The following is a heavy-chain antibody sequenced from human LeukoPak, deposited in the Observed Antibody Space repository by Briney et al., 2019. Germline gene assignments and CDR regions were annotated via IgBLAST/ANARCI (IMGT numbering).Heavy chain of an antibody. J-gene: IGHJ6*02. CDR1: GGPINTYY. CDR2: IYYRGST. V-gene: IGHV4-59*08. Sequence: SETLSLTCTVAGGPINTYYWSWIRQPPGKGLECIGYIYYRGSTDYNRSLRSRVTISLDTSKNQFPLRLSSVTAADTAVYYCARSYNNAGYFYYGMDVWGQGTTVTVSS. D-gene: IGHD5-24*01. CDR3: ARSYNNAGYFYYGMDV.